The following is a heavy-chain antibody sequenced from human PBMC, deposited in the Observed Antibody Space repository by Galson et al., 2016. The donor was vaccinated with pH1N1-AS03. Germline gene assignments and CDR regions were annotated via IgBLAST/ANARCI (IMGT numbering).Heavy chain of an antibody. J-gene: IGHJ4*02. D-gene: IGHD4-23*01. CDR1: GFTVSSSH. V-gene: IGHV3-66*01. CDR3: VRDFRWGGNSGY. Sequence: SLRLSCAASGFTVSSSHMNWVRQPPGKGLEWVSIIYSGGTTHYADSVKGRFIVSRDNSKNTLYLQMNSLRAEDTAVYYCVRDFRWGGNSGYWGQGTLVTVSS. CDR2: IYSGGTT.